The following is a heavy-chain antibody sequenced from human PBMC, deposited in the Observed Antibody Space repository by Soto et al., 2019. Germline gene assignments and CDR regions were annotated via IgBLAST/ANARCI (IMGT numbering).Heavy chain of an antibody. CDR2: ISSSSSYI. Sequence: EVQLVESGGGLVKPGGSLRLSCAASGFTFSSYSMNWVRQAPGKGLEWVSSISSSSSYIYYADSVKGRFTISRDNAKNSLYLQMNSLRAEDTAVYYCARDPLRYSSSHNWFDPWGQGTLVTVSS. CDR1: GFTFSSYS. J-gene: IGHJ5*02. D-gene: IGHD6-13*01. V-gene: IGHV3-21*01. CDR3: ARDPLRYSSSHNWFDP.